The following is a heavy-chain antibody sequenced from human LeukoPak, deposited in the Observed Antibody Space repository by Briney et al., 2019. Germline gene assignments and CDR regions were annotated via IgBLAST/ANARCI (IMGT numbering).Heavy chain of an antibody. CDR1: GGSISSYY. J-gene: IGHJ4*02. CDR2: IYYSGST. V-gene: IGHV4-59*01. D-gene: IGHD7-27*01. Sequence: SGTLSLTCTVSGGSISSYYWSWIRQPPGKGLEWIGYIYYSGSTNYNPSLKSRVTISVDASKNQFSLKLSSVTAADTAVYYCARVTTWGSVLDYWGQGTLVTVSS. CDR3: ARVTTWGSVLDY.